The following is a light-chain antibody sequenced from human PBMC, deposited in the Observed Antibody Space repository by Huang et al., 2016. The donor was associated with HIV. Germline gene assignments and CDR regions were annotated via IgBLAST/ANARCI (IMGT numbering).Light chain of an antibody. Sequence: EIVMTQSPATLSVSPGERATLSCRASQSVSSNLAWYQQKPGQAPRLLIYGESTRATGIPARFRGSGSGTEFTLTISSLQSEDFAVYYCQQYNNWPPYTFGQGTRLEIK. CDR1: QSVSSN. CDR3: QQYNNWPPYT. V-gene: IGKV3-15*01. J-gene: IGKJ2*01. CDR2: GES.